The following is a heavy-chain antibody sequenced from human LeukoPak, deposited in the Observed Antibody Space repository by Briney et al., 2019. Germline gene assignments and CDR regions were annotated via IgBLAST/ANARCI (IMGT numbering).Heavy chain of an antibody. J-gene: IGHJ4*02. CDR1: GYTFTGYY. V-gene: IGHV1-2*02. CDR2: INPNSGGT. CDR3: ARDLDDSSGYYDY. Sequence: ASVKVSCKASGYTFTGYYMHWVRQAPGQGPEWMGWINPNSGGTNYAQKFQGRVTMTRDTSISTAYMELSRLRSDDTAVYYCARDLDDSSGYYDYWGQGTLVTVSS. D-gene: IGHD3-22*01.